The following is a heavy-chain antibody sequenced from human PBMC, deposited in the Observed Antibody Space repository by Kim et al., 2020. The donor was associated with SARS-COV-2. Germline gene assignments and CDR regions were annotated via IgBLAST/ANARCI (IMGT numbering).Heavy chain of an antibody. CDR1: GGSISSSSYY. V-gene: IGHV4-39*01. CDR3: ARPIFGVVELYGMDV. Sequence: SETLSLTCTVSGGSISSSSYYWGWIRQPPGKGLEWIGSIYYSGSTYYNPSLKSRVTISVDTSKNQFSLKLSSVTAADTAVYYCARPIFGVVELYGMDVWGQGTTVTVSS. CDR2: IYYSGST. D-gene: IGHD3-3*01. J-gene: IGHJ6*02.